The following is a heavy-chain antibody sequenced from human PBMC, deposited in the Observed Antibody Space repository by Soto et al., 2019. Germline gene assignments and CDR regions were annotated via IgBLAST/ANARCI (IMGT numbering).Heavy chain of an antibody. D-gene: IGHD5-12*01. CDR2: THVSGDT. Sequence: QLQLQESGSGLVKPSQTLSLNCAVSGVSISDGGYSWSWIRQPPGKGLEWIGYTHVSGDTYYNPSLTGRVTLSVDRSRTQVSLNLRSMPAADTAVYYCARSPFSGSKSHFDYWGQGTLVSVSS. V-gene: IGHV4-30-2*01. CDR3: ARSPFSGSKSHFDY. CDR1: GVSISDGGYS. J-gene: IGHJ4*02.